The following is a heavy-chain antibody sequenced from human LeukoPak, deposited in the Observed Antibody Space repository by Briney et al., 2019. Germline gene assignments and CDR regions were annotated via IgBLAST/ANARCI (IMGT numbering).Heavy chain of an antibody. CDR1: GFTFSSYG. J-gene: IGHJ5*02. Sequence: GGSLRLSCAASGFTFSSYGMHWVRQAPGKGLEWVAVISYDGSNKYYADSVKGRFTISRDNSKNTLYLQMNSLRAEDTAVYYCARQYSSGWYVPDWFDPWGQGTLVTVSS. CDR3: ARQYSSGWYVPDWFDP. CDR2: ISYDGSNK. V-gene: IGHV3-30*03. D-gene: IGHD6-19*01.